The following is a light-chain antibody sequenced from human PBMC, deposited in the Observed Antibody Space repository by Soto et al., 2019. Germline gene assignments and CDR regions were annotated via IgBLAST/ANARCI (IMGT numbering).Light chain of an antibody. V-gene: IGLV2-14*01. Sequence: QSALTQPASVSASPGQSITISCTGTSSDVGRYDYVSWYQQHPGKAPKLIIYEVSNRPSGVSDRFSGSKSGNTASLTISGLQAEDEANYYCSSYAGDNIFLFGTGTKVTVL. CDR1: SSDVGRYDY. CDR2: EVS. J-gene: IGLJ1*01. CDR3: SSYAGDNIFL.